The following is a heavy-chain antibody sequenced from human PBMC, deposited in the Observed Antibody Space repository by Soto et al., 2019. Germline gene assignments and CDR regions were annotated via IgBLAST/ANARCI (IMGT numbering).Heavy chain of an antibody. CDR1: GGSFSGYI. V-gene: IGHV4-34*01. CDR2: INHSGSA. J-gene: IGHJ4*02. D-gene: IGHD3-22*01. CDR3: ASSNYDSPIPLYY. Sequence: PSETLSLTCAVNGGSFSGYIWTWIRQTPGKGLQWIGQINHSGSAIYNPSLKNRVTISIMSNNQVSLEMSSVTAADTAVYYCASSNYDSPIPLYYWGQGTLVTVSS.